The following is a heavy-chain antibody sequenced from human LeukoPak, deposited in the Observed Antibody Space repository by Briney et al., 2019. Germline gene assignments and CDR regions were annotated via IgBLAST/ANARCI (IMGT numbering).Heavy chain of an antibody. CDR1: GLTFSSFA. V-gene: IGHV3-23*01. CDR3: AKAWATLQPQDF. D-gene: IGHD5-24*01. CDR2: VSGVGTTA. Sequence: GGSLRLSCAASGLTFSSFAMSWVRQAPGKGLEWVSSVSGVGTTAYYADSVKGRFTISRDNSKNTLYLQMNSLRDEDTAVYYCAKAWATLQPQDFWGQGTLVTVSS. J-gene: IGHJ4*02.